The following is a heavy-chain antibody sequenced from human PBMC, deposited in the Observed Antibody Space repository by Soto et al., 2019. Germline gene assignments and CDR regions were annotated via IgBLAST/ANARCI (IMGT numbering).Heavy chain of an antibody. Sequence: QVQLQESGPGLVKPSQTLSLTCTVSGGSISSGDYYWSWIRQPPGKGLEWIGYIYYSGSTYYNPSLKSRVTISVDTSKNQFSRKLSSVTAADTAVYYCAAEVITFGGVIVPGWFDPWGQGTLVTVSS. CDR3: AAEVITFGGVIVPGWFDP. CDR1: GGSISSGDYY. CDR2: IYYSGST. D-gene: IGHD3-16*02. J-gene: IGHJ5*02. V-gene: IGHV4-30-4*01.